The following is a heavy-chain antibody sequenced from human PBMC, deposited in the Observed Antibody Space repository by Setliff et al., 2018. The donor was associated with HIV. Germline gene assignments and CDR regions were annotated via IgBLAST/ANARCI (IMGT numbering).Heavy chain of an antibody. Sequence: SETLSLTCTVSGVSISSGGYYWSWIRQHPGKGLEWIGYIYYSGSTYYNPSLKSRVTISIDTSKNQFSLKLSSVTAADTAVYYCARGLVVVTDSDYDTNYYYYYYMDVWGKGTTVTVSS. V-gene: IGHV4-31*03. CDR1: GVSISSGGYY. D-gene: IGHD5-12*01. CDR3: ARGLVVVTDSDYDTNYYYYYYMDV. CDR2: IYYSGST. J-gene: IGHJ6*03.